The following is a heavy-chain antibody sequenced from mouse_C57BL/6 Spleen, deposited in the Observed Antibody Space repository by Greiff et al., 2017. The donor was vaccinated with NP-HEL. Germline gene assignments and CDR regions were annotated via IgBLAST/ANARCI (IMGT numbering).Heavy chain of an antibody. D-gene: IGHD2-4*01. V-gene: IGHV1-80*01. J-gene: IGHJ1*03. Sequence: QVQLQQSGAELVKPGASVKISCKASGYAFSSYWMNWVKQRPGKGLEWIGQIYPGDGDTNYNGKFKGKATLTADKSSSTAYMQLSSLTSEDSAVYFCARRGSIYYDSHSYFDVWGTGTTVTVSS. CDR2: IYPGDGDT. CDR3: ARRGSIYYDSHSYFDV. CDR1: GYAFSSYW.